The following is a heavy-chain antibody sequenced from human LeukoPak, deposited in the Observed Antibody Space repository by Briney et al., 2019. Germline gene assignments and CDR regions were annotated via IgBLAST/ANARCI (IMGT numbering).Heavy chain of an antibody. CDR3: TTYLAASDY. CDR1: GVTFSNAW. Sequence: GGTLRLSSAPSGVTFSNAWMSWVREAPGKGREWGGRIKSKTDGGTTDYAAPVKGRFTISRNDSKNTLYLQMNSLKTEDTALYYCTTYLAASDYWGQGTLVTVSS. J-gene: IGHJ4*02. D-gene: IGHD2-15*01. V-gene: IGHV3-15*01. CDR2: IKSKTDGGTT.